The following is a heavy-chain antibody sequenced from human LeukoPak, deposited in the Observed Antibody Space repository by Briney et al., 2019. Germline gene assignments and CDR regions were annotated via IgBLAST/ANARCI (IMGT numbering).Heavy chain of an antibody. CDR3: ASGRNPHYLTSYFYYYIET. J-gene: IGHJ6*03. V-gene: IGHV3-53*01. Sequence: GGSLRLSCAASGFTITNNYMSWVRQAPGKWLEWVSVIISGGSISYADSVKGGFTISRANSTNTLYLQMNSLRADDTAAYYCASGRNPHYLTSYFYYYIETSGTESPVTASS. CDR1: GFTITNNY. CDR2: IISGGSI. D-gene: IGHD3-10*01.